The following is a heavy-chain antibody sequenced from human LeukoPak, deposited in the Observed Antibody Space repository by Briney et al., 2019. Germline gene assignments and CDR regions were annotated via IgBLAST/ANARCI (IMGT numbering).Heavy chain of an antibody. CDR3: ARVGDGTSSHYGMDV. CDR1: GGSFSGYY. V-gene: IGHV4-34*01. Sequence: SETLSLTCAVYGGSFSGYYWSWMRQPPGKGLEWIGEINHSGSTNYNPSLKSRVTISVDTSKNQFSLKLSSVTAADTAVYYCARVGDGTSSHYGMDVWGQGTTVTVSS. CDR2: INHSGST. D-gene: IGHD2-2*01. J-gene: IGHJ6*02.